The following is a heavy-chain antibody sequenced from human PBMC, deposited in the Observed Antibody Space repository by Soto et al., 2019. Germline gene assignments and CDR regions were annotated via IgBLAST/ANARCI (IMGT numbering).Heavy chain of an antibody. CDR2: ISGSGGST. CDR1: GFTFSSYA. D-gene: IGHD1-7*01. Sequence: GGSLRLSCAASGFTFSSYAMSWVRQAPGKGLEWVSAISGSGGSTYYADSVRGRFTISRDNSKKTLYLQMNSLRAEDTAVYYCAKDPTGTTRNFDCWGQGTLVTVSS. J-gene: IGHJ4*02. V-gene: IGHV3-23*01. CDR3: AKDPTGTTRNFDC.